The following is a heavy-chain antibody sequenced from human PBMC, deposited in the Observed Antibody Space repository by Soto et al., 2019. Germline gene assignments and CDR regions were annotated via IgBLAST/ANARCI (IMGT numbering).Heavy chain of an antibody. V-gene: IGHV5-51*01. D-gene: IGHD3-3*01. CDR2: IYPSDSDT. Sequence: GESLKISCKGSGYNFAGYWIAWVRQMPGKGLELMGIIYPSDSDTRYRPSFQGQVSISADKSISSAYLQWSSLRASDTAMYYCARGGVSTRTFDYWGQGTPVTVSS. CDR3: ARGGVSTRTFDY. J-gene: IGHJ4*02. CDR1: GYNFAGYW.